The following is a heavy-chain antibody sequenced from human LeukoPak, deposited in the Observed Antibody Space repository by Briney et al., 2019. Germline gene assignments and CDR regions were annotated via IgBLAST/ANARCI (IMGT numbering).Heavy chain of an antibody. CDR3: AQTTVATGSHFDY. CDR1: GFTFSSYA. CDR2: NTGSGSNT. J-gene: IGHJ4*02. D-gene: IGHD5-12*01. V-gene: IGHV3-23*01. Sequence: GGSLRLSCAASGFTFSSYAMSWVRRAPGKGLEWVSANTGSGSNTYYADSVKGRFTISRDNSKNTLYLQMKSLRADDTAVYYCAQTTVATGSHFDYWGQGTLVTVSS.